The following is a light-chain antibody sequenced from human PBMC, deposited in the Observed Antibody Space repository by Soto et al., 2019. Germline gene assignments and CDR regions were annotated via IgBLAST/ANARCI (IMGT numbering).Light chain of an antibody. Sequence: QSALTQPPSASGSPGQSVTISCTGTSSDVGGYNYVSWYQQHPGKAPKLMIYEVSKRPSGVPDRFSGSKSGNTASLTVSGLQAEDEAVYYCQSYDSSLNDVVFGGGTKLTVL. CDR2: EVS. J-gene: IGLJ2*01. CDR3: QSYDSSLNDVV. CDR1: SSDVGGYNY. V-gene: IGLV2-8*01.